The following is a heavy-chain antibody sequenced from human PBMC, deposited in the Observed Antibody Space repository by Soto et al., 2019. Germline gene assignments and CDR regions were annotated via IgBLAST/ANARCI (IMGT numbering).Heavy chain of an antibody. Sequence: SETLSLTCTVSGDSISSYYWSWIRQPPGKGLEWIGSVDYNGGTNSTPSLMSRLTISVDTSKKQFSLRLTSVTAEDRAVNYCERLGAFYQPLSSWAQRALVTVSS. D-gene: IGHD2-2*01. CDR3: ERLGAFYQPLSS. V-gene: IGHV4-59*08. CDR1: GDSISSYY. J-gene: IGHJ5*02. CDR2: VDYNGGT.